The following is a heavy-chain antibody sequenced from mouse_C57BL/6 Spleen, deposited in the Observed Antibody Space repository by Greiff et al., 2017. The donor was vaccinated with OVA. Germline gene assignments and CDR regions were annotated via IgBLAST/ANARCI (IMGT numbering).Heavy chain of an antibody. J-gene: IGHJ3*01. CDR3: ARGGATVVARGFAY. CDR2: ISSGSSTI. V-gene: IGHV5-17*01. Sequence: EVQLVESGGGLVKPGGSLKLSCAASGFTFSDYGMHWVRQAPEKGLEWVAYISSGSSTIYYADTVKGRFTISRDNAKNTLFLQMTSLRSEDTAMYYCARGGATVVARGFAYWGQGTLVTVSA. CDR1: GFTFSDYG. D-gene: IGHD1-1*01.